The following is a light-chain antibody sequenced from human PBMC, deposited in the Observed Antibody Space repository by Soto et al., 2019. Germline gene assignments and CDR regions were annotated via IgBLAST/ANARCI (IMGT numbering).Light chain of an antibody. J-gene: IGKJ1*01. Sequence: IHMTQCPSALSGSVGDRVTITCRASQTISSWLAWYQQKPGKAPKLLIYKASTLKSGVPSRFSGSGSGTEFTLTISRLQPDDFATYYCQHYNSYSEAFGQGTKVDIK. CDR1: QTISSW. CDR2: KAS. CDR3: QHYNSYSEA. V-gene: IGKV1-5*03.